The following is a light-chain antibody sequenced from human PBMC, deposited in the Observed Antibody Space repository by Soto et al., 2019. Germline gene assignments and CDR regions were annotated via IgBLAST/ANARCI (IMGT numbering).Light chain of an antibody. CDR1: QTVNNK. V-gene: IGKV3-15*01. CDR3: QQYNSWPPIT. J-gene: IGKJ5*01. CDR2: GAS. Sequence: EILMTQSASTLSVSPGERATLSWRATQTVNNKVVWYQYKPGQAPRLLIYGASTRATGIPARFSGSGSGTEFTLSISSLQSEDFAVYYCQQYNSWPPITFGQGTRLEIK.